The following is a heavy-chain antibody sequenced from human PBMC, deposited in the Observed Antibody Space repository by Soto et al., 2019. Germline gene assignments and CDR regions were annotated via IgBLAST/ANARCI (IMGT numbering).Heavy chain of an antibody. Sequence: PSETLPLTCTVSGGSISSNYWTWIRQPPGKGLEWIGYVYNSGSTNYNPSLKSQVTISEDTSKSQFSLKVNSMTAADTAVYYCARYRREAVAGYTLDNWGQGILVTVSS. CDR2: VYNSGST. CDR3: ARYRREAVAGYTLDN. V-gene: IGHV4-59*01. CDR1: GGSISSNY. D-gene: IGHD6-13*01. J-gene: IGHJ4*02.